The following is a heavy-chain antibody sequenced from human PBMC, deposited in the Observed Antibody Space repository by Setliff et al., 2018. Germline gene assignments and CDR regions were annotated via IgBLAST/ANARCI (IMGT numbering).Heavy chain of an antibody. D-gene: IGHD3-16*01. J-gene: IGHJ4*02. CDR1: GGSFSTYY. CDR3: ARAANMITFGGVMPFDY. V-gene: IGHV4-34*01. CDR2: INHSGST. Sequence: SETLSLTCAVYGGSFSTYYWIWIRQPPGKGLEWIGEINHSGSTNYNPSLKSRVTISVDTSKNQFSLKLSSVTAADTAVYYCARAANMITFGGVMPFDYWGQGTLVTVSS.